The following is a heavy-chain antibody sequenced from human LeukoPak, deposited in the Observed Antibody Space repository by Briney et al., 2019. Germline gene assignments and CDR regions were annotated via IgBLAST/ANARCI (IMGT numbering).Heavy chain of an antibody. CDR2: INWNGGST. CDR1: GFTFDDYG. J-gene: IGHJ4*02. D-gene: IGHD1-26*01. CDR3: ARDGRGSWGFDY. Sequence: GGSLRLSCAASGFTFDDYGMSWVRQAPGKGLEWVSGINWNGGSTGYADSVKGRFTISRDNAKNSLYLQMNSLRAEDTAVYYCARDGRGSWGFDYWGQGTLVTVSS. V-gene: IGHV3-20*04.